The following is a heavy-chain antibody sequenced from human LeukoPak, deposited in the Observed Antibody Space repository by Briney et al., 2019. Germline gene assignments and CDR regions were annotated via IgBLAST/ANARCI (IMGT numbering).Heavy chain of an antibody. J-gene: IGHJ4*02. CDR1: GFTVSSNY. CDR2: TYSNGRT. D-gene: IGHD4-17*01. Sequence: PGGSLRLSCAASGFTVSSNYMSWVRQAPGKGLEWVSVTYSNGRTYYADSVKGRFTISRDNAKNSLSLQMNSLRAEDTAVYYCARRDHGDYGEEYWGQGTLVTVSS. CDR3: ARRDHGDYGEEY. V-gene: IGHV3-53*01.